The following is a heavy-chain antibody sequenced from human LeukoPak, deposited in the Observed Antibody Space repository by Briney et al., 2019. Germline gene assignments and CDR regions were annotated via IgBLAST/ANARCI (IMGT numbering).Heavy chain of an antibody. CDR2: ISSSSSTI. J-gene: IGHJ6*03. D-gene: IGHD6-6*01. Sequence: PGGSLRLSCAASGFTFSSYSMNWVRQAPGKGLEWVSYISSSSSTIYYADSVKGRFTISRDNAKNSLYLQMNSLRAEDTAVYYCARSLQGYYSSSSNYYFMDVWGKGSTVTVSS. CDR3: ARSLQGYYSSSSNYYFMDV. V-gene: IGHV3-48*04. CDR1: GFTFSSYS.